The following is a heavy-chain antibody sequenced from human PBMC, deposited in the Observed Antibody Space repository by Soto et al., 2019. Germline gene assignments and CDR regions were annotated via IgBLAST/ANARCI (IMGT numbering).Heavy chain of an antibody. CDR1: GFTFSSYG. CDR2: ISYDGSNK. CDR3: AKARSTVTTADYFDY. D-gene: IGHD4-17*01. V-gene: IGHV3-30*18. Sequence: GGSLRLSCAASGFTFSSYGMHWVRQAPGKGLEWVAVISYDGSNKYYADSVKGRFTISRDNSKNTLYLQMNSLRAEDTAVYYCAKARSTVTTADYFDYWGQGTLVTVSS. J-gene: IGHJ4*02.